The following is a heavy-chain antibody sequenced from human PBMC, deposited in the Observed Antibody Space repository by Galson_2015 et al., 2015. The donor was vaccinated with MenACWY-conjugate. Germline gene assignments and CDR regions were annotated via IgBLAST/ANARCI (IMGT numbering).Heavy chain of an antibody. J-gene: IGHJ4*02. Sequence: SLRLSCAASGFTFSSYWMHWVRQAPGKGLVWVSLINSDGSSTSYVDSVKGRFTISRDNAKNTLYLQMNSLRADDTAVYYCAVYCSSGSCHGASGADWGQGTLFTVSS. CDR3: AVYCSSGSCHGASGAD. CDR2: INSDGSST. CDR1: GFTFSSYW. D-gene: IGHD2-2*01. V-gene: IGHV3-74*01.